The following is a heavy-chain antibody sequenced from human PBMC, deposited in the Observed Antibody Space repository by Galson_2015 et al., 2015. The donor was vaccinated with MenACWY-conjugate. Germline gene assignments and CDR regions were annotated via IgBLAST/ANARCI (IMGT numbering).Heavy chain of an antibody. J-gene: IGHJ5*02. Sequence: SVKVSCKASGGTFSSYGISWVRQAPGQGLEWMGAIIPIFGAANYAQRFQGRVTMTADESTTTAYMELSSLRSEDTAVYYCARDGHSCTWNQYNWFDPWGQGTLVTVSS. CDR2: IIPIFGAA. CDR3: ARDGHSCTWNQYNWFDP. D-gene: IGHD1-1*01. CDR1: GGTFSSYG. V-gene: IGHV1-69*13.